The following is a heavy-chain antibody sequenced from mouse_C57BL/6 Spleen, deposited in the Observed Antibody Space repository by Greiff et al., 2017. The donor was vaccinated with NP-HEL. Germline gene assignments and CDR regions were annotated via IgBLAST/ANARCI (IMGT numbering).Heavy chain of an antibody. Sequence: EVKLMESGGDLVKPGGSLKLSCAASGFTFSSYGMSWVRQTPDKRLEWVATISSGGSYTYYPDSVKGRFTISRDNAKNTLYLQMSSLKSEDTAMYYCARQGVGYDYDAMDYWGQGTSVTVSS. CDR1: GFTFSSYG. CDR3: ARQGVGYDYDAMDY. D-gene: IGHD1-1*02. J-gene: IGHJ4*01. V-gene: IGHV5-6*01. CDR2: ISSGGSYT.